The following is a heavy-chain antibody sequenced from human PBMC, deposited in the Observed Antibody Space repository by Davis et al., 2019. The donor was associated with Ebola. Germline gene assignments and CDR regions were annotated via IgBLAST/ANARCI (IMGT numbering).Heavy chain of an antibody. CDR1: GGSISSYY. CDR2: IYYSGST. Sequence: GSLRLSCTVSGGSISSYYWSWIRQPPGKGLEWIGYIYYSGSTNYNPSLKNRVTISVDTSKNQISLKLNSVTAADTAVYYCARGGYSAYEPYFDYWGQGTLVSVSS. CDR3: ARGGYSAYEPYFDY. D-gene: IGHD5-12*01. J-gene: IGHJ4*02. V-gene: IGHV4-59*01.